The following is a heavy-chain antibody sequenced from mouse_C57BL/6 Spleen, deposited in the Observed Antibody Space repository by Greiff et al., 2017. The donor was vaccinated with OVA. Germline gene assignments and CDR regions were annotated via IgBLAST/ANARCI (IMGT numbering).Heavy chain of an antibody. CDR1: GFTFSSYA. CDR2: ISDGGSYT. J-gene: IGHJ1*03. Sequence: EVQVVESGGGLVKPGGSLKLSCAASGFTFSSYAMSWVRQTPEKRLEWVATISDGGSYTYYPDNVKGRFTITRDNAKNNLYLQMSHLKSGATAMYYCASDALDVWGTGTTVTVSS. V-gene: IGHV5-4*01. CDR3: ASDALDV.